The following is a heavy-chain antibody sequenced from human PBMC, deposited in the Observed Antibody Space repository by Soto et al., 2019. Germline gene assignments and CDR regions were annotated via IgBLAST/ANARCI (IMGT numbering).Heavy chain of an antibody. V-gene: IGHV1-8*01. Sequence: ASVKVSCKASGYTFTSYGINWVRQATGQGLEWVGWLNPNSGDTDYAQRFQGRVTMAGNTSISTAYMEMSSLRSEDTAVYYCAKEAPFYYYGMDVWGQGTTVTVSS. J-gene: IGHJ6*02. CDR3: AKEAPFYYYGMDV. CDR2: LNPNSGDT. CDR1: GYTFTSYG.